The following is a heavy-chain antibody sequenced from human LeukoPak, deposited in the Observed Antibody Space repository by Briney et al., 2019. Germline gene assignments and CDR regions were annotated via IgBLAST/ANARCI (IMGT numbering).Heavy chain of an antibody. CDR2: IYYSGST. D-gene: IGHD2-21*02. J-gene: IGHJ4*02. V-gene: IGHV4-59*01. CDR1: GGSISSYY. Sequence: PSGTLSLTCTVSGGSISSYYWSWIRQPPGKGLEWIGYIYYSGSTNYNPSLKSRVTISVDTSKNQFSLKLSSVTAADTAVYYCAKDAGGDYCGGDCYSGSITDYWGQGTLVTVSS. CDR3: AKDAGGDYCGGDCYSGSITDY.